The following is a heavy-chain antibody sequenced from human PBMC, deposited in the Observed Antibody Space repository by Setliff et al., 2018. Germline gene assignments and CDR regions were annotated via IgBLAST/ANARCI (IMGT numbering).Heavy chain of an antibody. Sequence: GSLRLSCAASGFTFSTYWMHWIRQPPGKGLEWIGEINHSGSTNYNPSLKSRVTISVDTSKNQFSLKLSSVTAADTAVYYCARGYSGYDYLKPFDYWGQGTLVTVSS. D-gene: IGHD5-12*01. J-gene: IGHJ4*02. V-gene: IGHV4-34*01. CDR2: INHSGST. CDR1: GFTFSTYW. CDR3: ARGYSGYDYLKPFDY.